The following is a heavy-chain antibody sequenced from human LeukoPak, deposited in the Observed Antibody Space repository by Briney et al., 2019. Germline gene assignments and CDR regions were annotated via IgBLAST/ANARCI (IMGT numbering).Heavy chain of an antibody. CDR2: IYHSGST. CDR3: ARAPPSDYYYGSGSYYL. D-gene: IGHD3-10*01. CDR1: GGSISSSNW. V-gene: IGHV4-4*02. J-gene: IGHJ2*01. Sequence: PSGTLSLTCAVSGGSISSSNWWSWVRQPPGKGLEWIGEIYHSGSTNYNPSLKSRVTISVDKSKNQFSLKLGSVTAADTAVYYCARAPPSDYYYGSGSYYLWGRGTLVTVSS.